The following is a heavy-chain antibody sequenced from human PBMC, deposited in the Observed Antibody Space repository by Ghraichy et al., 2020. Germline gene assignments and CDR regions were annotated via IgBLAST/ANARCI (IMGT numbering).Heavy chain of an antibody. J-gene: IGHJ3*01. D-gene: IGHD1-26*01. V-gene: IGHV3-74*01. CDR3: ARGRLGADRSTFNL. CDR1: GFTFSSYL. Sequence: GSLRLSCAASGFTFSSYLMHWVRQGPGMGLVWVSRRNTDGRNMHYADSVEGRFTLSRDNAQNTVYLQMNSLRAEVTAVYFCARGRLGADRSTFNLWGQGTMVTVSS. CDR2: RNTDGRNM.